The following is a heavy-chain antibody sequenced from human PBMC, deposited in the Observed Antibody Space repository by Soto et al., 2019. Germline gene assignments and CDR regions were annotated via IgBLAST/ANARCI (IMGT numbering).Heavy chain of an antibody. CDR2: IYPGDSDT. D-gene: IGHD6-6*01. V-gene: IGHV5-51*01. Sequence: GESLKISCKGSGYSFTSYWIGWVRQMPGKGLEWMGIIYPGDSDTRYSPSFQGQVTISADKSISTAYLQWSRLKASDTAMYYCARASSSSFYYYGMDVWGQGTPVTVSS. CDR1: GYSFTSYW. CDR3: ARASSSSFYYYGMDV. J-gene: IGHJ6*02.